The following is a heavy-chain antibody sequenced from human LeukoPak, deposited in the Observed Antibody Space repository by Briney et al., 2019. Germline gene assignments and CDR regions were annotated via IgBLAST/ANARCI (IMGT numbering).Heavy chain of an antibody. CDR3: ARDGVDFKWTY. D-gene: IGHD1-26*01. CDR1: GYTFVADY. V-gene: IGHV1-46*01. CDR2: INPSGGST. J-gene: IGHJ4*02. Sequence: ASVKVSCKASGYTFVADYMHWVRQAPGQGLEWMGIINPSGGSTSYAQKFQGRVTMTRDTSTSTVYMELSSLRSEDTAVYYCARDGVDFKWTYWGQGTLVTVSS.